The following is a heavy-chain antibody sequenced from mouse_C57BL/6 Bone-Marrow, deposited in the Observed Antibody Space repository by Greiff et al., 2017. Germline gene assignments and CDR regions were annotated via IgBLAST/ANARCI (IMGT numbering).Heavy chain of an antibody. CDR2: IRNKANGYTT. D-gene: IGHD2-5*01. V-gene: IGHV7-3*01. J-gene: IGHJ2*01. CDR1: GFTFTDYY. Sequence: DVKLVESGGGLVQPGGSLSLSCAASGFTFTDYYMSWVRQPPGKALEWLGFIRNKANGYTTEYSASVKGRFTISRDNSQSILYLQMNALRAEDSATYYCARWAYYSKRGYYFDYWGQGTTLTVSS. CDR3: ARWAYYSKRGYYFDY.